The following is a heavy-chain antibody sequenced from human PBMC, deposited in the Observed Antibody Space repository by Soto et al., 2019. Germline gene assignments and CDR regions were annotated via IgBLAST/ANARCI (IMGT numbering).Heavy chain of an antibody. J-gene: IGHJ6*02. D-gene: IGHD1-7*01. CDR1: GGTFSSYA. Sequence: QVQLVQSGAEVKKPGSSVKVSCKASGGTFSSYAISWVRHAPGQGLEWMGGIIPIFGTANYAQKFQGRVTITADKSTSTAYRELSSPRSEETAVYYCARDSGENYAPYYYGRDVWGQGTTVTVSS. CDR3: ARDSGENYAPYYYGRDV. V-gene: IGHV1-69*06. CDR2: IIPIFGTA.